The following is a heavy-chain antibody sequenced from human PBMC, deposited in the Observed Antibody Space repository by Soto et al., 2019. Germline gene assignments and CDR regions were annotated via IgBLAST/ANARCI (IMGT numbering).Heavy chain of an antibody. D-gene: IGHD6-19*01. CDR1: GYTFTSYY. CDR3: ARDGPYSSGRPSSSRDGMDV. J-gene: IGHJ6*02. V-gene: IGHV1-46*01. Sequence: QVQLVQSGAEVKKPGASVKVSCKASGYTFTSYYMHWVRQAPGQGLEWMGIINPSGGSTSYAQKFQGRVTMTRDTSTRTVYMELSSLRSEDTAVYYCARDGPYSSGRPSSSRDGMDVWGQGTTVTVSS. CDR2: INPSGGST.